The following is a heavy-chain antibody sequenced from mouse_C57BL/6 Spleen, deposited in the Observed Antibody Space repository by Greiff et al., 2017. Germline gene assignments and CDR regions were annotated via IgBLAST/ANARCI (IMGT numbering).Heavy chain of an antibody. J-gene: IGHJ3*01. CDR1: GYTFNGYW. V-gene: IGHV1-9*01. CDR3: ARWGDYDGTRRWFAH. D-gene: IGHD2-4*01. CDR2: ILPGSGST. Sequence: VQLQQSGAELMKPGASVKLSCKATGYTFNGYWIEWVKQRPGHGLEWIGEILPGSGSTNYNEKFKGKATFPADTSSNTAYMHLSTLTNEDSDLYYCARWGDYDGTRRWFAHWGQETLVTVSA.